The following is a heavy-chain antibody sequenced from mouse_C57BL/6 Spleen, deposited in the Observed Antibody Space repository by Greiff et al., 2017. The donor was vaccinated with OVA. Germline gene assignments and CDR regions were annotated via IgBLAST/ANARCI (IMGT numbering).Heavy chain of an antibody. V-gene: IGHV1-15*01. Sequence: QVQLKQSGAELVRPGASVTLSCKASGYTFTDYEMHWVKQTPVHGLEWIGAIDPETGGTAYNQKFKGKAILTADKSSSTAYMELRSLTSEDSAVYYCTRGGYYGNYNAMDYWGQGTSVTVSS. J-gene: IGHJ4*01. D-gene: IGHD2-1*01. CDR1: GYTFTDYE. CDR3: TRGGYYGNYNAMDY. CDR2: IDPETGGT.